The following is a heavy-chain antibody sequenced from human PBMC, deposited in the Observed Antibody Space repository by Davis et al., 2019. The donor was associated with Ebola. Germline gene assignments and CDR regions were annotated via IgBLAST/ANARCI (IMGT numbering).Heavy chain of an antibody. Sequence: PGGSLRLSCAASGFTFSSYAMHWVRQAPGKGLEWVAVISYDGSNKYYADPVKGRFTISRDNSKHTLYLQMNSLRAGDTAVYYCATSDIVVVPAAITTVDYWGQGTLVTVSS. CDR3: ATSDIVVVPAAITTVDY. D-gene: IGHD2-2*02. CDR1: GFTFSSYA. J-gene: IGHJ4*02. V-gene: IGHV3-30-3*01. CDR2: ISYDGSNK.